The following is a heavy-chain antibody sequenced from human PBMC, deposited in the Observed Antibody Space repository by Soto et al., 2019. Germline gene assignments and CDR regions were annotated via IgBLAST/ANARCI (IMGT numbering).Heavy chain of an antibody. Sequence: SETLSLTCAVSGGSFTSNNWWTWVRQPPGQGLEWIGEIYRTGSTNYNPSLKSRVTISLDKSENQFSLKVTSLTAADTAVYYCERRHPGTSVDYWGQGTWVTVSA. V-gene: IGHV4-4*02. CDR3: ERRHPGTSVDY. J-gene: IGHJ4*02. CDR1: GGSFTSNNW. D-gene: IGHD2-8*02. CDR2: IYRTGST.